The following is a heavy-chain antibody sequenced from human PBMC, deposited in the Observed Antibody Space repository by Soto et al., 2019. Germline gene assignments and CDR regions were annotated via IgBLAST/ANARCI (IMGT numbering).Heavy chain of an antibody. CDR2: IIPILGTA. CDR3: ARDLNCISTSCQYHYYYGMDV. Sequence: QDQLVQSGAEVKKPGSSVKVSCKASGGTFSSYAISWVRQAPGQGLEWMGGIIPILGTANYAQKFQGRVTITADESTSTAYMELSSLRSEDTAVYYCARDLNCISTSCQYHYYYGMDVWGQGTTVTVSS. V-gene: IGHV1-69*12. D-gene: IGHD2-2*01. CDR1: GGTFSSYA. J-gene: IGHJ6*02.